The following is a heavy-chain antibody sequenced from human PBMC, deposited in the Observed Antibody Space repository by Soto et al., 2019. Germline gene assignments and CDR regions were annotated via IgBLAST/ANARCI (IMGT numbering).Heavy chain of an antibody. V-gene: IGHV3-9*01. CDR3: ARDFWELQGGLADH. CDR1: GFTFDDYA. J-gene: IGHJ4*02. D-gene: IGHD1-7*01. Sequence: GGSLRLSCAASGFTFDDYAMHWVRQAPGKGLEWVSGISWNSGSIGYADSVKGRFTISTDSAKNSLYLQMNSLRADDTAVYYCARDFWELQGGLADHWGQGTLVTVSS. CDR2: ISWNSGSI.